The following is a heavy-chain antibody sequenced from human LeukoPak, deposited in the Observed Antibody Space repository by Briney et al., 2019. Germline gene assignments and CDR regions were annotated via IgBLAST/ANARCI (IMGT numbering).Heavy chain of an antibody. Sequence: GGSLRLSCAASGFTFSSYAMSWVRQAPGKGLEWVSGISGSGGSTYYADSVKGRFTISRDNSKNRLYLQMNSLRAEDTAVYYCAKRPRGNYLDPFDYWGQGILVTVSS. V-gene: IGHV3-23*01. CDR3: AKRPRGNYLDPFDY. CDR2: ISGSGGST. CDR1: GFTFSSYA. D-gene: IGHD3-10*01. J-gene: IGHJ4*02.